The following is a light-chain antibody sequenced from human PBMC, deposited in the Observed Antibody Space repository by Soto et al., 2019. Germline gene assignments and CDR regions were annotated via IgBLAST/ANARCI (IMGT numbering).Light chain of an antibody. CDR2: EVS. J-gene: IGLJ2*01. Sequence: HSALTQPASVSGSPGQSITISCTGTSSDIGNYDFVSWYQQVPGTAPKAMIYEVSSRPSGVSNRFSGSKSGNTASLTISGLQAEDEAYYYCSSYTTSTSFILFGGGTKLTVL. CDR3: SSYTTSTSFIL. V-gene: IGLV2-14*01. CDR1: SSDIGNYDF.